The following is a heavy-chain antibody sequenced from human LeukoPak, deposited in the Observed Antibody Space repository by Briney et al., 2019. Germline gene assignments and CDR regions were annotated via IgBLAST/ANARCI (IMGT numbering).Heavy chain of an antibody. CDR3: ARDYQGGYGDKTVDY. D-gene: IGHD5-18*01. J-gene: IGHJ4*02. CDR1: GGSISSNTYC. CDR2: IYYSGST. Sequence: SETLSLTCAVSGGSISSNTYCWGWLRPPPGKGLDWIGSIYYSGSTHYNPSLKSRVTISADTTQNQFSLKLSSVTAADTAVYYCARDYQGGYGDKTVDYWGQGTLVTVSS. V-gene: IGHV4-39*07.